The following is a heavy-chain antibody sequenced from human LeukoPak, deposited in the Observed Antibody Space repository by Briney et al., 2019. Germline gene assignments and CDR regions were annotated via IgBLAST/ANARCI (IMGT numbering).Heavy chain of an antibody. Sequence: GGSLRLSCAASGFTFSSYAVSWVRQAPGKGLEWVSAISGSGGSTYYADSVKGRFTISRDNSKNTLYLQMNSLRAEDTAVYYCAKSSYDFWSGYYPFDYWGQGTLVTVSS. CDR1: GFTFSSYA. D-gene: IGHD3-3*01. CDR2: ISGSGGST. J-gene: IGHJ4*02. CDR3: AKSSYDFWSGYYPFDY. V-gene: IGHV3-23*01.